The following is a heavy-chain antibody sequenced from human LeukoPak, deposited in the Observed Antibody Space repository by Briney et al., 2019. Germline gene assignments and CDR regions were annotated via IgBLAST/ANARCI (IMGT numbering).Heavy chain of an antibody. J-gene: IGHJ6*03. CDR3: ARERDWNGLAGYYYYMDV. V-gene: IGHV3-30-3*01. D-gene: IGHD1-1*01. CDR2: ISYDGSNK. Sequence: GGSLRLTCAASGVTFSSYAMLWVRQAPGKGLEWVAVISYDGSNKYYADSVKGRFTISRDNSKNTLYLQMNSLRAEDTAVYYCARERDWNGLAGYYYYMDVWGKGTTVTVSS. CDR1: GVTFSSYA.